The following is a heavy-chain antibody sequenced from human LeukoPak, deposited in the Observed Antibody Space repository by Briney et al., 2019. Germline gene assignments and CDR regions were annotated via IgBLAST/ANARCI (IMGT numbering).Heavy chain of an antibody. D-gene: IGHD2-2*01. Sequence: ASVKVSCKASVYTFTGYYMHWVRQAAGQGLEWMGWINPNSGGTNYAQKFQGRVTMTRDTSINTAYMELSRLRSDDTAVYYCARSRGYCSSTSCYADYYYGMDVWGQGTTVTVSS. V-gene: IGHV1-2*02. CDR3: ARSRGYCSSTSCYADYYYGMDV. CDR1: VYTFTGYY. CDR2: INPNSGGT. J-gene: IGHJ6*02.